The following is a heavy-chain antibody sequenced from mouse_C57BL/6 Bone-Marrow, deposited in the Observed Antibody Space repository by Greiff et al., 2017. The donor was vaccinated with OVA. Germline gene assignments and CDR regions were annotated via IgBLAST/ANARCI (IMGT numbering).Heavy chain of an antibody. Sequence: VQLQEPWAELVRPGASVTLSCKASGYTFTDYEMHWVKQTPVHGLEWIGAIDPETGGTAYNQKFKGKAILTADKSSSTAYMQLRSLTSEDSAVYFCTRGYSNYYAMDYWGQGNSVTVSS. V-gene: IGHV1-15*01. CDR1: GYTFTDYE. CDR3: TRGYSNYYAMDY. D-gene: IGHD2-5*01. CDR2: IDPETGGT. J-gene: IGHJ4*01.